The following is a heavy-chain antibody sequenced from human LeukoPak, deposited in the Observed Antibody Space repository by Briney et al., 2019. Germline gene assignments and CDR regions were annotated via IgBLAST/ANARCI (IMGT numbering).Heavy chain of an antibody. CDR3: ARVPEGWAGYNRNHGLDI. CDR2: ISAYNGNT. V-gene: IGHV1-18*01. D-gene: IGHD5-24*01. CDR1: GCTFTSYG. J-gene: IGHJ3*02. Sequence: ASVKVSCKASGCTFTSYGISWVRQAPGQGLEWMGWISAYNGNTNYAQKLQGRVTMTTDTSTSTAYMELRSLRSDDTAVYYCARVPEGWAGYNRNHGLDIWGQGTMVTVSS.